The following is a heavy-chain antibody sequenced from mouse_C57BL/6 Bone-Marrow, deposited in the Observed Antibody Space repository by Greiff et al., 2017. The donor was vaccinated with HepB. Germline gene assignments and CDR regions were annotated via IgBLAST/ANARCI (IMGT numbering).Heavy chain of an antibody. D-gene: IGHD1-1*01. CDR3: ARSPYITLMDY. V-gene: IGHV1-18*01. CDR1: GYTFTDYN. J-gene: IGHJ4*01. CDR2: INPNNGGT. Sequence: EVQRVESGPELVKPGASVKIPCKASGYTFTDYNMDWVKQSHGKSLEWIGDINPNNGGTIYNQKFKGKATLTVDKSSSTAYMELRSLTSEDTAVYYCARSPYITLMDYWGKGTSVTVAS.